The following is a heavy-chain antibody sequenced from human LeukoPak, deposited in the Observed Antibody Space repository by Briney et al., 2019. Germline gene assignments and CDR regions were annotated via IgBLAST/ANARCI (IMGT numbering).Heavy chain of an antibody. CDR1: GFTFSSYA. V-gene: IGHV3-73*01. CDR3: TRPGVPAAKNYYYYGMDV. CDR2: IRSKANSYAT. J-gene: IGHJ6*02. Sequence: GGSLRLSCAASGFTFSSYAMSWVRQASGKGLEWVGRIRSKANSYATAYAASVKGRFTISRDDSKNTAYLQMNSLKTEDTAVYYCTRPGVPAAKNYYYYGMDVWGQGTTVTVSS. D-gene: IGHD2-2*01.